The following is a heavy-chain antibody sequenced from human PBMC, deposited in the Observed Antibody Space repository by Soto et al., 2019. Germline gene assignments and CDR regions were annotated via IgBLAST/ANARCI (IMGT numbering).Heavy chain of an antibody. CDR2: GSANADGT. J-gene: IGHJ4*02. V-gene: IGHV3-23*01. CDR1: GFIWSNYA. Sequence: GSLRLSCAASGFIWSNYALNWVRQAPGTGREWVSLGSANADGTFYADSVKGRFSISRDNSKNTLYLQMNNLRAEDTAIYYCSKGRVYFDFWGPGTMLTVSS. CDR3: SKGRVYFDF.